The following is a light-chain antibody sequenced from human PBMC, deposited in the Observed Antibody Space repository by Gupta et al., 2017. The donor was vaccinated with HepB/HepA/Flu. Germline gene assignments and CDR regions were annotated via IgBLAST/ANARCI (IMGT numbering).Light chain of an antibody. CDR3: QQYSSSLT. J-gene: IGKJ1*01. CDR1: QSVSSSY. CDR2: GAS. Sequence: EIGWTQPQGTLSFSPGERATLSCRASQSVSSSYLAWYQQKPGQPPRLLIYGASSRATGLPGRFSGSGSGTDFPITISRLEPEDSAVYYCQQYSSSLTFGQGTQVEIK. V-gene: IGKV3-20*01.